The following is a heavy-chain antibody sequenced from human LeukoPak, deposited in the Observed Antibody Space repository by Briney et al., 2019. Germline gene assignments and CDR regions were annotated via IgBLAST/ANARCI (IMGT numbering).Heavy chain of an antibody. Sequence: GGSLRLSCAASGFTFSTYSMNWVRQAPREGLEWVSYISGSGTTTYYRDSVKGRFTISRDNAKNSLYLQMNTLTAEDTAVYYCAKSATRTVPHIDYWGQGTLVIVSS. CDR2: ISGSGTTT. J-gene: IGHJ4*02. CDR3: AKSATRTVPHIDY. D-gene: IGHD4-17*01. V-gene: IGHV3-48*04. CDR1: GFTFSTYS.